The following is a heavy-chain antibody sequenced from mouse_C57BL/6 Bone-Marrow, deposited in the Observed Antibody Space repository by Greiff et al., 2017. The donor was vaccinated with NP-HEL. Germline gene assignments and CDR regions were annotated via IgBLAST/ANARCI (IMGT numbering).Heavy chain of an antibody. J-gene: IGHJ4*01. Sequence: QVQLQQSGPGLVQPSQSLSITCTVSGFSLTSYGVHWVRQSPGKGLEWLGVIWRGGSTDYNAAFMSRLSITKDNSKSQVFFKMNSLQADDTAIYYCAKTGGWLLRYYAMDYWGQGTSVTVSS. V-gene: IGHV2-5*01. CDR1: GFSLTSYG. CDR3: AKTGGWLLRYYAMDY. D-gene: IGHD2-3*01. CDR2: IWRGGST.